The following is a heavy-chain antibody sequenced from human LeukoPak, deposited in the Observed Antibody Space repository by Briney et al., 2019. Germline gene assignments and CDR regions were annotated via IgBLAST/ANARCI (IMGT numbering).Heavy chain of an antibody. CDR1: GGSISSGSYY. D-gene: IGHD3-3*01. CDR3: ARENDFWSGYAFDI. CDR2: IYTSGST. V-gene: IGHV4-61*02. J-gene: IGHJ3*02. Sequence: PSETLSLTCTVSGGSISSGSYYWSWIRQPAGKGLEWIGRIYTSGSTNYNPSLKSRVTISVDTSKNQFSLKLSSVTAADTAVYYCARENDFWSGYAFDIWGQGTMVTVSS.